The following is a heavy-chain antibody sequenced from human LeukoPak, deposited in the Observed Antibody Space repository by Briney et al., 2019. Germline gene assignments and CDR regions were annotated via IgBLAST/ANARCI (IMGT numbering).Heavy chain of an antibody. CDR3: ARDAEGPLDY. CDR1: GLPFSSYP. J-gene: IGHJ4*02. CDR2: IYYVGSNK. Sequence: GGSQRLSCAASGLPFSSYPMLGPRQAPGKGLEWVAVIYYVGSNKYYADSVKGRFTISRDNSKNTLYLQMNSLRAEDTAVYYCARDAEGPLDYWGQGTLVTVSS. V-gene: IGHV3-30-3*01.